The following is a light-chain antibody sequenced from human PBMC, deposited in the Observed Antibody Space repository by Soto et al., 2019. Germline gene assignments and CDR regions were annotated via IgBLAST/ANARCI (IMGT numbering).Light chain of an antibody. J-gene: IGLJ1*01. V-gene: IGLV2-14*03. CDR1: SSDVGGYDY. CDR2: DVI. CDR3: SSYTTSSTQV. Sequence: QSALTQPASVSGSPGQSITISCTGTSSDVGGYDYVSWYQQQPGKAPKLMIYDVINRPSGVSNRFSGSKSGNTASLTISGLQPEDEADYYCSSYTTSSTQVFGTGTKLIVL.